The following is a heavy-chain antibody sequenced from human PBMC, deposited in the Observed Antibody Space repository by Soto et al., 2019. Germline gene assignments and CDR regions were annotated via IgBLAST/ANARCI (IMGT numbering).Heavy chain of an antibody. J-gene: IGHJ3*02. CDR3: ARDYAIPMARAFDI. CDR2: IIPIFVTA. D-gene: IGHD3-10*01. CDR1: GGTFSSYA. V-gene: IGHV1-69*01. Sequence: QVQLVQSGAEGKKPGSSVKVSCKASGGTFSSYAISWVRQAPGQGLEWMGVIIPIFVTANYAQKFQGRVRITADETTSTAYMELSSLRTEYTAVYYCARDYAIPMARAFDIRGQETMGHVSS.